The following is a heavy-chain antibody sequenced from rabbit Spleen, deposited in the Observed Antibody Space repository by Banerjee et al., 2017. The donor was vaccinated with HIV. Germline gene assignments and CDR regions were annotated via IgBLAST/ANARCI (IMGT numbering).Heavy chain of an antibody. CDR3: VREVVAGSDI. CDR2: INTYTGTT. J-gene: IGHJ6*01. D-gene: IGHD4-1*01. CDR1: GFSFSDRDV. Sequence: QEQLEESGGGLVKPEGSLTLTCKASGFSFSDRDVMCWVRQAPGKGLEWIACINTYTGTTDYATWAKGRFTISRTSTTVDLKITSPTTEDTAIYFCVREVVAGSDIWGQGTLVTVS. V-gene: IGHV1S45*01.